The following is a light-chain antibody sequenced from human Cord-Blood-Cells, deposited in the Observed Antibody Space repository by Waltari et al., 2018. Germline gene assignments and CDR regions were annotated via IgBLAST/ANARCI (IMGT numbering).Light chain of an antibody. Sequence: EIVLPQSPGTLSLSPGERATLSCRASQSVSSSYLAWYQQKPGQAPRLLIYGASSRATGIPDRFSGSGSGTDFTLTISRLETEDFAVYYCQQYGSSPYTFGQGTKLEIK. V-gene: IGKV3-20*01. CDR3: QQYGSSPYT. J-gene: IGKJ2*01. CDR1: QSVSSSY. CDR2: GAS.